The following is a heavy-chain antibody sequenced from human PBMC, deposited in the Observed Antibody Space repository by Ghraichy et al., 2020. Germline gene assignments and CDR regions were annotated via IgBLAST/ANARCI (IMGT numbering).Heavy chain of an antibody. CDR2: INSDGSST. Sequence: GESLNISCAASGFTFSSYWMHWVRQAPGKGLVWVSRINSDGSSTSYADSVKGRFTISRDNAKNTLYLQMNSLRAEDTAVYYCASVGLGDFWSGSMDVWGKGTTVTVSS. CDR3: ASVGLGDFWSGSMDV. V-gene: IGHV3-74*01. J-gene: IGHJ6*03. D-gene: IGHD3-3*01. CDR1: GFTFSSYW.